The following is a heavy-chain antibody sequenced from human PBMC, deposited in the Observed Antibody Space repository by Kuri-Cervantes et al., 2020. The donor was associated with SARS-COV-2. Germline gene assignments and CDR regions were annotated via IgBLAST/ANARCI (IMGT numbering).Heavy chain of an antibody. Sequence: GESLKISCAASGFTFSSYSMNWVRQAPGKGLEWVSYISSSSSTIYYADSVKGRFTISRDNAKNSLYLQMNSLRAEDTAVYYCARGGSDYYYYGMDVWGQGTTVTVSS. CDR1: GFTFSSYS. CDR3: ARGGSDYYYYGMDV. J-gene: IGHJ6*02. D-gene: IGHD1-26*01. V-gene: IGHV3-48*01. CDR2: ISSSSSTI.